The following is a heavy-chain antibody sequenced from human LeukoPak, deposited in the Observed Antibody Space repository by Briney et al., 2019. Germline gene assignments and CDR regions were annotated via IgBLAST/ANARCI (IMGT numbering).Heavy chain of an antibody. CDR2: ISNFNGNT. CDR1: GYTFTSYG. J-gene: IGHJ4*02. Sequence: ASVKVSCKASGYTFTSYGISWVRQAPGQGLEWMGWISNFNGNTNYAQKLQGRVTMTTDTSTSTAYMELRSLRSDDTAVYYCARDRLEMATVPLDYWGQGTLVTVSS. CDR3: ARDRLEMATVPLDY. V-gene: IGHV1-18*01. D-gene: IGHD5-24*01.